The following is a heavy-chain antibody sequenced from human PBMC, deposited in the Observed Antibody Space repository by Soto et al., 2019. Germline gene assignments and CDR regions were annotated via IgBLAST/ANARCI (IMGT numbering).Heavy chain of an antibody. J-gene: IGHJ6*02. CDR3: ARDVLGGYYGMDV. Sequence: ASVKVSCKASGYTFTTYYMHWVRQAPGRGLEWMGIINPSGGTTGFAQKFQGRVTMTRDTSTSTVYMELSSLRSEDTAVYYCARDVLGGYYGMDVWGQGTTLTAP. D-gene: IGHD3-16*01. CDR2: INPSGGTT. CDR1: GYTFTTYY. V-gene: IGHV1-46*01.